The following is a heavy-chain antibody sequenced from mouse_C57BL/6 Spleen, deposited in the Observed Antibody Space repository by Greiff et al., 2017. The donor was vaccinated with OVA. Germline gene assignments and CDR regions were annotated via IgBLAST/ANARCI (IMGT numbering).Heavy chain of an antibody. J-gene: IGHJ1*03. D-gene: IGHD1-1*01. V-gene: IGHV5-6*01. CDR1: GFTFSSYG. Sequence: EVKLVESGGDLVKPGGSLKLSCAASGFTFSSYGMSWVRQTPDKRLEWVATISSGGSYNYYPDSVKGRFTISSANAKNTLYLQMSSLESEDTAMYYCAYYCSSYDWYFDVWGTGTTVTVSS. CDR2: ISSGGSYN. CDR3: AYYCSSYDWYFDV.